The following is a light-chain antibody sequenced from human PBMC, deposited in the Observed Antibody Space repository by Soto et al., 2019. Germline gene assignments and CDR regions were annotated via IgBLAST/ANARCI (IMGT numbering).Light chain of an antibody. CDR3: QQYDSTPPT. CDR1: QSVNSNY. CDR2: GAS. J-gene: IGKJ1*01. V-gene: IGKV3-20*01. Sequence: EIVLTQSPGTLSLSPGERATLSCRASQSVNSNYLAWYQRKPGQAPRLLIYGASNRATDIPYRFSASGSGTDFTLTITRLEAEDFGVYYFQQYDSTPPTFGQGTKVEVK.